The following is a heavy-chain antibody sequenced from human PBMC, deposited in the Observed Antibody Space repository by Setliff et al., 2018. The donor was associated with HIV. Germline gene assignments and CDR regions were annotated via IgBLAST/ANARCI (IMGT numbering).Heavy chain of an antibody. CDR3: ARRGRHAAPGITYYLDY. CDR2: ISVKNDNT. D-gene: IGHD6-13*01. J-gene: IGHJ4*02. Sequence: ASVKVSCKASGYTFISYGVSWVRQAPGQGLEWMGWISVKNDNTNYAQKFQGRVTMTTDTSTSTAYMGLRSLGSDDTAVYYCARRGRHAAPGITYYLDYWGQGTQVTVSS. CDR1: GYTFISYG. V-gene: IGHV1-18*01.